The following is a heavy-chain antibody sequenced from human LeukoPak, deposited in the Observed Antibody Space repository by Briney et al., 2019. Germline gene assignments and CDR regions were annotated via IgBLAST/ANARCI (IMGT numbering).Heavy chain of an antibody. CDR3: AKTSSGYYGGGFDY. Sequence: GRSLRLSCAASGFTFSSYGMHWVRQAPGKGLEWVAVISYDGSNKYYADSVKGRFTISRDNSKNTLYLQMNSLRAEDTAVYYCAKTSSGYYGGGFDYWGQGTLVTVSS. D-gene: IGHD3-22*01. CDR2: ISYDGSNK. CDR1: GFTFSSYG. J-gene: IGHJ4*02. V-gene: IGHV3-30*18.